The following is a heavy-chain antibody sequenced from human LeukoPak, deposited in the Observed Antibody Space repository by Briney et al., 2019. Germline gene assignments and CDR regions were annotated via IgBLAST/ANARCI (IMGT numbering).Heavy chain of an antibody. CDR1: GFTFSRFW. D-gene: IGHD1/OR15-1a*01. CDR2: IKFDESER. Sequence: PGGSLRLSCAASGFTFSRFWMAWVRQAPGKGLEWVASIKFDESERHHVDSVKGRFTISRDNAKKSLYMQMNSLRAEDTAVYFCTRVTTNGYFEYWGQGTLVTVSS. J-gene: IGHJ4*02. V-gene: IGHV3-7*04. CDR3: TRVTTNGYFEY.